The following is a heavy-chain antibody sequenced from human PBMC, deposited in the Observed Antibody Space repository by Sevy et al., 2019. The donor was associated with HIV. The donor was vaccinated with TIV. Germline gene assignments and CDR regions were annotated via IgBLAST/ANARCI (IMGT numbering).Heavy chain of an antibody. J-gene: IGHJ6*02. CDR1: GFTFSSYW. Sequence: GGSLRLSCAASGFTFSSYWMSWVRQAPGKGLEWVANIKQDGSEKYYVDSVKGRFTISRDNAKNSLYLQMNSLRAEDTAVYYCARGCSSTSCYFGYYYSGMDVWGQGTTVTVS. CDR2: IKQDGSEK. V-gene: IGHV3-7*01. D-gene: IGHD2-2*01. CDR3: ARGCSSTSCYFGYYYSGMDV.